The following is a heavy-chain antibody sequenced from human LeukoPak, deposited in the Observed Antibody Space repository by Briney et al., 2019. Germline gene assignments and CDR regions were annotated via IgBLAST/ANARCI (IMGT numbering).Heavy chain of an antibody. J-gene: IGHJ5*02. Sequence: SETLSLTCTVSGGSISSYDWSWIRQPPGKGLEWIGYIYYSGSTNYNPSLKSRVTISVDTSKNQFSLKLSSVTAADTAVYYCARARGYDFWSGYYSNWFDPWGQGTLVTVSS. CDR3: ARARGYDFWSGYYSNWFDP. CDR2: IYYSGST. D-gene: IGHD3-3*01. V-gene: IGHV4-59*01. CDR1: GGSISSYD.